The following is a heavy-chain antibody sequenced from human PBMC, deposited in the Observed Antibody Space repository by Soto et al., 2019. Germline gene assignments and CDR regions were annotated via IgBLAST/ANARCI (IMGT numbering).Heavy chain of an antibody. Sequence: GASVKVSCKASGGTFSSYSISWVRQAPGQGLEWMGGIIPIFGTANYAQKFQGRVTITADESTSTACMELSSLRSEDTAVYYCEGGQVGSSWYGVGDDWGQGTLVTVPS. CDR2: IIPIFGTA. J-gene: IGHJ4*02. V-gene: IGHV1-69*13. CDR1: GGTFSSYS. CDR3: EGGQVGSSWYGVGDD. D-gene: IGHD6-13*01.